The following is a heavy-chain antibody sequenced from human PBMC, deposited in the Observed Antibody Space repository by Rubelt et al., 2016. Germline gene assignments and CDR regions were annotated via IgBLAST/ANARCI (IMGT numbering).Heavy chain of an antibody. D-gene: IGHD4-11*01. CDR3: ARGARRYSMDPRNAFDI. CDR2: ISAYNGNT. Sequence: QVQLVQSGAEVKKPGASVKVSCKASGYTFTSYGISWVRQAPGQGLEWMGWISAYNGNTNYAQKLQGRVTMTTDTSTSTAYMERRSLRSDDTAVYYCARGARRYSMDPRNAFDIWGQGTMVTVSS. J-gene: IGHJ3*02. V-gene: IGHV1-18*01. CDR1: GYTFTSYG.